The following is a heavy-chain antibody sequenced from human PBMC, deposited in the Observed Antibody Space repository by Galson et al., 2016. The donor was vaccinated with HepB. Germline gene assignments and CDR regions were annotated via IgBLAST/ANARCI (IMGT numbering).Heavy chain of an antibody. J-gene: IGHJ5*02. CDR1: GFSFADYA. CDR2: INWNGDTI. CDR3: ARDRYTGSLVRGGWFDP. Sequence: SLRLSCAASGFSFADYAMHWVRQAPGKGLEWVSGINWNGDTIVYADSVKGRFTISRDTAKNSLYLQMNRLKSEDTAFYYCARDRYTGSLVRGGWFDPWVQGTLVTVSS. V-gene: IGHV3-9*01. D-gene: IGHD1-26*01.